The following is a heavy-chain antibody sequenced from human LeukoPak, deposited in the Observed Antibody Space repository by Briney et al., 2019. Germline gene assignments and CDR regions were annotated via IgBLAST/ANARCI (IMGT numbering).Heavy chain of an antibody. Sequence: GGSLRLSCAASGFTFSSYEMDWVRQAPGKGLEWVSYLSSSGSTIYYADSVKGRFTISRDNAKNSLYLQMNSLRAEDTAVYYCARDPGGAFDYWGQGTLVTVSS. CDR3: ARDPGGAFDY. V-gene: IGHV3-48*03. CDR2: LSSSGSTI. CDR1: GFTFSSYE. J-gene: IGHJ4*02. D-gene: IGHD3-16*01.